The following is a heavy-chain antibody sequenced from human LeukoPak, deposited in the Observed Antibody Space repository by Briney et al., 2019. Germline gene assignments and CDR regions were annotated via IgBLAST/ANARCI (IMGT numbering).Heavy chain of an antibody. J-gene: IGHJ4*02. CDR3: ARLPRGYCSGGSCIDY. CDR2: INPNSGGT. V-gene: IGHV1-2*02. CDR1: GYTFTGYY. Sequence: GASVKVSCKASGYTFTGYYMHWVRQAPGQGLEWMGWINPNSGGTNYAQKFQGRVTMTRDTSISTAYMELSRLRSDDTAVYYCARLPRGYCSGGSCIDYWGQGTLVTVSS. D-gene: IGHD2-15*01.